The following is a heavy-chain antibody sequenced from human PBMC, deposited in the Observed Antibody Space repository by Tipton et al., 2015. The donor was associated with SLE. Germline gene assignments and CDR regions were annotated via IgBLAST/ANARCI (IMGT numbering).Heavy chain of an antibody. Sequence: TLSLTCAVYGGSFSGYYWSWIRQPPGKGLEWIGEINHSGSSNYNPSLKSRVAMSVDTSRNQFSLKLSSVTAADTAVYYCAKGLGAYSSGWRYYYYYMDVWGKGTTVTVSS. CDR3: AKGLGAYSSGWRYYYYYMDV. J-gene: IGHJ6*03. CDR1: GGSFSGYY. D-gene: IGHD6-19*01. CDR2: INHSGSS. V-gene: IGHV4-34*01.